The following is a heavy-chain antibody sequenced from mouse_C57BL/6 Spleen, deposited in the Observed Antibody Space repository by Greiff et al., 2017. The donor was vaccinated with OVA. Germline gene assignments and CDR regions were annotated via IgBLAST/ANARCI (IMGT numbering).Heavy chain of an antibody. CDR2: IDPSDSYT. CDR1: GYTFTSYW. Sequence: QVQLQQPGAELVKPGASVKLSCKASGYTFTSYWMQWVKQRPGQGLEWIGEIDPSDSYTNYNQKFKGKATLTVDTASSTAYMQLSSLTSEDSAVYYCARSSDYYGSADYWGQGTTLTVSS. V-gene: IGHV1-50*01. D-gene: IGHD1-1*01. J-gene: IGHJ2*01. CDR3: ARSSDYYGSADY.